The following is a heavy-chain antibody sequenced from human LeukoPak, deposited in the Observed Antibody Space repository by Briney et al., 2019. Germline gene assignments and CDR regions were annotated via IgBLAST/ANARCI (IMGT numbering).Heavy chain of an antibody. V-gene: IGHV4-39*01. Sequence: PSETLSLTCTVSGGSISSTSYYWGWIRQPPGKGLEWIGSVYYSGSTYYNPSLKSRVTISVDTSKSQFSLKLSSVTAADTAVYYCARRHSPRDWFDPRGQGTLVTVSS. J-gene: IGHJ5*02. CDR3: ARRHSPRDWFDP. D-gene: IGHD2-15*01. CDR2: VYYSGST. CDR1: GGSISSTSYY.